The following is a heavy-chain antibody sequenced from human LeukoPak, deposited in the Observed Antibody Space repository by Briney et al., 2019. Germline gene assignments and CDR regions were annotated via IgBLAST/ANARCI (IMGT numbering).Heavy chain of an antibody. CDR3: ATIVYGSGIYDAFDI. V-gene: IGHV5-51*01. CDR1: GSSFTSYW. Sequence: GASLQISCEGSGSSFTSYWIGWVRQLPGKGLEWMGIIYPGDSDTRYSPSFQGQVTISADKSISTAYLQWSSLKASDTAMYYCATIVYGSGIYDAFDIWGQGTMVTVSS. CDR2: IYPGDSDT. D-gene: IGHD3-10*01. J-gene: IGHJ3*02.